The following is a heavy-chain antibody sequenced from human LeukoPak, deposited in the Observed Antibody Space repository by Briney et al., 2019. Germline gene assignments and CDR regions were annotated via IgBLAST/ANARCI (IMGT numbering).Heavy chain of an antibody. CDR1: GFTFSSYS. CDR3: ARVYGSSKWDYYYYMDV. V-gene: IGHV3-48*01. CDR2: ISSSSSTI. D-gene: IGHD6-6*01. Sequence: GGSLRLSCAASGFTFSSYSMNWVRQAPGKGLEWVSYISSSSSTIHYADSVKGRFTISRDNAKNSLYLQMNSLRAEDTAVYYCARVYGSSKWDYYYYMDVWGKGTTVTVSS. J-gene: IGHJ6*03.